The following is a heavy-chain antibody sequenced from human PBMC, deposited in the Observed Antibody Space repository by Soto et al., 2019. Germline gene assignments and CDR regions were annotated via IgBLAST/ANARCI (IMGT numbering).Heavy chain of an antibody. D-gene: IGHD6-19*01. CDR2: IYYSGST. CDR3: ARSRLASFDYSSGCLFDY. CDR1: GGSISSSSYY. Sequence: SETLSLTCTVSGGSISSSSYYWGWIRQPPGKGLEWIGSIYYSGSTYYNPSLKSRVTISVDTSKNQFSLKLSSVTAADTAVYYCARSRLASFDYSSGCLFDYWGQGTLVTVSS. V-gene: IGHV4-39*01. J-gene: IGHJ4*02.